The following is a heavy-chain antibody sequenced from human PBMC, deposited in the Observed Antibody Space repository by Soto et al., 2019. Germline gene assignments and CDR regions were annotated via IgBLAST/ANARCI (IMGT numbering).Heavy chain of an antibody. CDR1: GFSLSTSGAA. J-gene: IGHJ5*02. Sequence: QITLKESGPTLVKPTQTLTLTCTFSGFSLSTSGAAVGWIRQPPGRALEWLALIYWDGDRRYNPSLQSRLTIDKETPRNQVALTLTSVARADRATYYCAHRATMTIFGLIIDTGVWFDPWGQGTLVIVSS. CDR3: AHRATMTIFGLIIDTGVWFDP. CDR2: IYWDGDR. D-gene: IGHD3-3*01. V-gene: IGHV2-5*02.